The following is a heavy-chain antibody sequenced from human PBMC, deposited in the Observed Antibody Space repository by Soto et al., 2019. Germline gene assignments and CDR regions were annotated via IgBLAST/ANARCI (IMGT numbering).Heavy chain of an antibody. CDR1: GDSVSSNSAA. V-gene: IGHV6-1*01. CDR3: ARDTTPPMYYDFWSGYYIMGEFDY. CDR2: TYYRSKWYN. Sequence: PSQTLSLTCAISGDSVSSNSAAWNWIRQSPSRGLEWLGRTYYRSKWYNDYAVSVKSRITINPDTSKNQFSLQLNSVTPEDTAAYYCARDTTPPMYYDFWSGYYIMGEFDYWGQGTLVTVSS. J-gene: IGHJ4*02. D-gene: IGHD3-3*01.